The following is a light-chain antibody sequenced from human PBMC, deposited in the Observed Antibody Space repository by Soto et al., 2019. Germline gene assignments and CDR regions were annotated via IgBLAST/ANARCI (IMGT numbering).Light chain of an antibody. Sequence: EIVLTQSPATLSLSPGERSTLSCGSSQSVISSYLAWYQQKPGLAPRLLIYDASSRATGIPDRFSGSGSGTDFTLTISRLEPEDFAVYYCQQYGSSPGTFGKGTKLEIK. J-gene: IGKJ2*01. CDR2: DAS. CDR1: QSVISSY. CDR3: QQYGSSPGT. V-gene: IGKV3D-20*01.